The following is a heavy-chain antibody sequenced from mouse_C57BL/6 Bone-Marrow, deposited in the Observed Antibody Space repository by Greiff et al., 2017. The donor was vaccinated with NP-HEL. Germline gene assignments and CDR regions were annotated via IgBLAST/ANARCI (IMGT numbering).Heavy chain of an antibody. CDR1: GFTFSSYA. CDR3: ARAPFTTVVAPFAY. CDR2: ISDGGSYT. D-gene: IGHD1-1*01. Sequence: EVHLVESGGGLVKPGGSLQLSCAASGFTFSSYAMSWVRQTPEKRLEWVATISDGGSYTYYPDNVKGRFTISRDNAKNNLYLQMSHLKSEDTAMYYCARAPFTTVVAPFAYWGQGTLVTVSA. J-gene: IGHJ3*01. V-gene: IGHV5-4*01.